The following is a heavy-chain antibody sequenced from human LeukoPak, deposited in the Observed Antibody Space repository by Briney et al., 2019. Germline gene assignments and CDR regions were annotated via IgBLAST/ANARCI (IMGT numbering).Heavy chain of an antibody. Sequence: PSETLSLTCIVSGGAISSGSYYWGWIRQPPGKGLEWIGSIYYSGSTYYNPSLKSRVTISVDTSKNQFSLKLSSVTAADTAVYYCARDLDYYDSSGYFPHNDAFDIWGQGTMVTVSS. CDR1: GGAISSGSYY. V-gene: IGHV4-39*07. J-gene: IGHJ3*02. CDR3: ARDLDYYDSSGYFPHNDAFDI. CDR2: IYYSGST. D-gene: IGHD3-22*01.